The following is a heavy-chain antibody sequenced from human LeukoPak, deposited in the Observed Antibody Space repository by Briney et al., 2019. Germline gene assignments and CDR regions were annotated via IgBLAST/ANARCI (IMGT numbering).Heavy chain of an antibody. J-gene: IGHJ5*02. Sequence: SETLSLTCTVSGGSISSSYYYWGWIRQPPGKGLEWIGSIYYSGSTYYNPSLKSRVTISVDTSRNQFSLKLSSVTAADTAVYYCATSLGRIWFDPWGQGTLVTVSS. CDR2: IYYSGST. CDR3: ATSLGRIWFDP. CDR1: GGSISSSYYY. V-gene: IGHV4-39*01.